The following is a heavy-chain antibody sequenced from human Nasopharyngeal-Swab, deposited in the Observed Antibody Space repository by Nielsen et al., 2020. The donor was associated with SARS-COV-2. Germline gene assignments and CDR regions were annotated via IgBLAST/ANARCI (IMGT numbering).Heavy chain of an antibody. CDR2: ISAYNGNT. CDR1: GYTFTSYV. Sequence: ASAKVSCKASGYTFTSYVIIWVRQAPGQGLEWMGWISAYNGNTNYAQKLQGRVTMTTDTSTSTAYMELRSLRSDDTAVYYCARERGEGYSYGYGYWGQGTLVTVSS. D-gene: IGHD5-18*01. V-gene: IGHV1-18*01. CDR3: ARERGEGYSYGYGY. J-gene: IGHJ4*02.